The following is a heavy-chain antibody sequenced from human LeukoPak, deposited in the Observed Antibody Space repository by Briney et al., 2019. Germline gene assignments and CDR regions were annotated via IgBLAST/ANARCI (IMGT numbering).Heavy chain of an antibody. CDR2: IYSSGST. J-gene: IGHJ4*02. CDR1: GGSISSSYYY. CDR3: ARKENVYYYFDY. Sequence: SETLSLTCTVSGGSISSSYYYWGWIRQPPGKGLEWIGSIYSSGSTYYNPSLKSRVTISVDTSKNQFSLKLSSVTAVDTAVYYCARKENVYYYFDYWGQGTLVTVSS. V-gene: IGHV4-39*07. D-gene: IGHD3-10*01.